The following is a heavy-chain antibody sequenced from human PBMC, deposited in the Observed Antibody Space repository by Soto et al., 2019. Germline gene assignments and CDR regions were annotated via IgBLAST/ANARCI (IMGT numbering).Heavy chain of an antibody. CDR3: AKNTGHYYYYYMDV. J-gene: IGHJ6*03. CDR2: ISYDGSNK. V-gene: IGHV3-30*18. Sequence: QVQLVESGGGVVQPGRSLRLSCAASGFTFSSYGMHWVRQAPGKGLEWVAVISYDGSNKYYADSVKGRFTISRDNSKNTLYLQMNSLRAQDTAVYYCAKNTGHYYYYYMDVWGKGPTVTVSS. D-gene: IGHD4-17*01. CDR1: GFTFSSYG.